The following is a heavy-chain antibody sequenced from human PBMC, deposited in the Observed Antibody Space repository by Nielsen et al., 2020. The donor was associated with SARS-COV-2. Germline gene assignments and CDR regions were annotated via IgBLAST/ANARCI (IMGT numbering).Heavy chain of an antibody. J-gene: IGHJ4*02. CDR1: GFTFSSYS. Sequence: GGSLRLSCAASGFTFSSYSMNWVRQAPGKGLEWVSSISSSSSYIYYADSVKGRFTISRDNAKNSLYLQMNSLRAEDTALYYCAKDIGYSSGGLDYWGQGTLVTVSS. CDR2: ISSSSSYI. D-gene: IGHD6-19*01. CDR3: AKDIGYSSGGLDY. V-gene: IGHV3-21*04.